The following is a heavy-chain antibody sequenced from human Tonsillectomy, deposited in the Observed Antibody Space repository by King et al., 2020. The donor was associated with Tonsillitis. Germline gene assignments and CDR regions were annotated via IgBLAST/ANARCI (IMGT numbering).Heavy chain of an antibody. CDR1: GGSISSYY. J-gene: IGHJ4*02. V-gene: IGHV4-59*01. Sequence: QLQESGPGLVKPSETLSLTCTVSGGSISSYYWSWIRQPPGKGLEWIGYIYDSGNTNYNPSLKSRGTISVDTSKNQLSLKLSSVTAADTAVYYCARGSNIAAAGTGYYFDYWGQGTLVTVSS. CDR2: IYDSGNT. CDR3: ARGSNIAAAGTGYYFDY. D-gene: IGHD6-13*01.